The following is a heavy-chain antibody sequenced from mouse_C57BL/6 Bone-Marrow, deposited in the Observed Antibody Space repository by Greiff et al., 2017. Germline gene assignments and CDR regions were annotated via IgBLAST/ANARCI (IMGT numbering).Heavy chain of an antibody. J-gene: IGHJ3*01. CDR2: IHPNSGST. CDR1: GYTFTSYW. D-gene: IGHD2-3*01. Sequence: LVESGAELVKPGASVKLSCKASGYTFTSYWMHWVKQRPGQGLEWIGMIHPNSGSTNYNEKFKSKATLTVDKSSSTAYMQLSSLTSEDSAVYYCARVGWLLLRFAYWGQGTLVTVSA. CDR3: ARVGWLLLRFAY. V-gene: IGHV1-64*01.